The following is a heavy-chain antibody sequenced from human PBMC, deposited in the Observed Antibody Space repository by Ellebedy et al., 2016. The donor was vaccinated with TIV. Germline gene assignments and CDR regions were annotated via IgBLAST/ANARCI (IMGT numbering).Heavy chain of an antibody. CDR1: GGSISSGDYY. CDR2: INHSGST. D-gene: IGHD2-15*01. J-gene: IGHJ5*02. Sequence: SETLSLXCTVSGGSISSGDYYWSWIRQPPGKGLEWIGEINHSGSTNYNPSLKSRVTISVDTSKNQFSLKLSSVTAADTAVYYCATQVVVAHNWFDPWGQGTLVTVSS. V-gene: IGHV4-39*07. CDR3: ATQVVVAHNWFDP.